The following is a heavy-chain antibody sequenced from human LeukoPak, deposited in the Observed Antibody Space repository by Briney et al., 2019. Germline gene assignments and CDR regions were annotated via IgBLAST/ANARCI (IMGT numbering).Heavy chain of an antibody. CDR3: ARDLGSVSGYDSASYYYYYYGMDV. V-gene: IGHV1-2*04. J-gene: IGHJ6*02. CDR1: GYTFTGYY. D-gene: IGHD5-12*01. Sequence: ASVKVSCKASGYTFTGYYMHWVRQAPGQGLEWMGWINPNSGGTNYAQKFQGWVTMTRDTSISTAYMELSRLRSDDTAVYYCARDLGSVSGYDSASYYYYYYGMDVWGQGTTVTVSS. CDR2: INPNSGGT.